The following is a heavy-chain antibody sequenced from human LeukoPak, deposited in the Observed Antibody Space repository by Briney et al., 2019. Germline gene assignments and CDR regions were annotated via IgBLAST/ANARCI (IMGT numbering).Heavy chain of an antibody. CDR3: AKDLVSQRGVGSSEKVDY. CDR2: ISYDGSNK. CDR1: GFTFSSYA. Sequence: GGSLRLSCAASGFTFSSYAMHWVRQAPGKGLEWVAVISYDGSNKYYADSVKGRFTISRDNSKNTLYLQMNSLRAEDTAVYYCAKDLVSQRGVGSSEKVDYWGQGTLVTVSS. D-gene: IGHD3-10*01. V-gene: IGHV3-30-3*01. J-gene: IGHJ4*02.